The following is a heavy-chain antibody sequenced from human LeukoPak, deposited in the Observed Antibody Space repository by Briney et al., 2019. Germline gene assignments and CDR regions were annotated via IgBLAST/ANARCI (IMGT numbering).Heavy chain of an antibody. D-gene: IGHD2-15*01. CDR3: AKRSGAYAYLFDY. V-gene: IGHV3-23*01. Sequence: GGSLRLSCAASGFTFSSYDMTWVRQAPGKGLEWVSGISGSAGSKDYADSVKGRFTISRDNSKNTLYLQMSSLRADDTAVYYCAKRSGAYAYLFDYWGRGTLVTVSS. CDR1: GFTFSSYD. CDR2: ISGSAGSK. J-gene: IGHJ4*02.